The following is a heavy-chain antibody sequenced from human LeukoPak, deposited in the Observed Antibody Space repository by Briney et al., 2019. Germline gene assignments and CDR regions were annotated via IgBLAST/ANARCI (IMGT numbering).Heavy chain of an antibody. CDR3: ARARAWKPHPRSRYYFDY. V-gene: IGHV1-8*01. D-gene: IGHD1-1*01. J-gene: IGHJ4*02. CDR2: MNPNSGNT. Sequence: ASVKVSCKASGYTFTSYDINWVRQATGQGLEWMGWMNPNSGNTGYAQKFQGRVTMTRNTSISTAYMELSSLRSEDTAVYYCARARAWKPHPRSRYYFDYWGQGTLVTVSS. CDR1: GYTFTSYD.